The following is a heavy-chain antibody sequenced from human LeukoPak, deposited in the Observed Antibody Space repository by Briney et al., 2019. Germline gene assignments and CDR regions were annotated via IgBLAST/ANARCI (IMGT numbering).Heavy chain of an antibody. V-gene: IGHV4-31*03. CDR3: ARGPESYYDSSGYYSDY. CDR1: GGSISSGGYY. CDR2: IYYSGST. J-gene: IGHJ4*02. Sequence: SETLSLTCTVSGGSISSGGYYWSWIRQHPGKGLEWIGYIYYSGSTYYNPSLKSRVTISVDTSKNQFSLKLSSVTAADTAVYYCARGPESYYDSSGYYSDYWGQGTLVTVSS. D-gene: IGHD3-22*01.